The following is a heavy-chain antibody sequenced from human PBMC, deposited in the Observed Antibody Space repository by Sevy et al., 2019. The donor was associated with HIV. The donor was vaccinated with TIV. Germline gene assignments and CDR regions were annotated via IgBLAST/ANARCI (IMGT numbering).Heavy chain of an antibody. CDR2: ISYDGSNE. CDR3: ARDQHDYAGNLRTGWFDP. V-gene: IGHV3-30-3*01. J-gene: IGHJ5*02. Sequence: GGSLRLSCAASGFTVSSYAIHWVRQAPGKGLEWVAFISYDGSNEYYADSVKGRFTISRDNSKKTLYLQMNSLRAEDTAVYYCARDQHDYAGNLRTGWFDPWGQGTLVTVSS. D-gene: IGHD4-17*01. CDR1: GFTVSSYA.